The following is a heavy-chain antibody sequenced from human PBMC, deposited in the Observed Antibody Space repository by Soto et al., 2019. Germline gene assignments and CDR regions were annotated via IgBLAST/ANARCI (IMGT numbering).Heavy chain of an antibody. CDR2: ISYDGSNK. J-gene: IGHJ4*02. CDR1: GFTFSSYG. Sequence: GGSLRLSCAASGFTFSSYGMHWVRQAPGKGLEWVAVISYDGSNKYYADSVKGRFTISRDNSKNTLYLQMNSLRAEDTAVYYCAKDSYDSSGYPRYWGQGTLVTVSS. CDR3: AKDSYDSSGYPRY. D-gene: IGHD3-22*01. V-gene: IGHV3-30*18.